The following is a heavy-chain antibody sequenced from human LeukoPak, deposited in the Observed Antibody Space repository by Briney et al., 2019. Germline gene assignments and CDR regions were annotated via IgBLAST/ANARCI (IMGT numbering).Heavy chain of an antibody. CDR3: ARGPLPRPAAPYFDY. Sequence: GGSLRLSCAASGFTFSSYGMHWVRQAPGKGLEWVTFISYDGSNKYYADSVKGRFTISRDNSKNTLYLQMNSLRAEDTAVYYCARGPLPRPAAPYFDYWGQGTLVTVSS. CDR2: ISYDGSNK. CDR1: GFTFSSYG. D-gene: IGHD2-2*01. V-gene: IGHV3-30*03. J-gene: IGHJ4*02.